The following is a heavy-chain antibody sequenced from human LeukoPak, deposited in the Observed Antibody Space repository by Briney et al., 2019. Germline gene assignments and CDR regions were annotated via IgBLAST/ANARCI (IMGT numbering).Heavy chain of an antibody. J-gene: IGHJ4*02. Sequence: ASVRVSCKTSGYTFTSYYIHWVRQAPGQGLEWMGWISAYNGNTNYAQKLQGRVTMTTDTSTSTAYMELRSLRSDDTAVYYCARDTMTTLANWGQGTLVTVSS. CDR1: GYTFTSYY. CDR3: ARDTMTTLAN. D-gene: IGHD4-17*01. CDR2: ISAYNGNT. V-gene: IGHV1-18*04.